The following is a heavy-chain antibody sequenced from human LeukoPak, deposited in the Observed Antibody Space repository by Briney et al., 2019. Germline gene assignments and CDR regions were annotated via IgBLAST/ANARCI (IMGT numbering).Heavy chain of an antibody. CDR1: GYPFTGYY. Sequence: GASVKVSCKASGYPFTGYYMHWVRQAPGQGLEWMGWINPNSGGTNYAQKFQGRVTMTRDTSISTAYMELSRLRSDDTAVYYCARGDLYGELFYFDYWGQGTLVTVSS. D-gene: IGHD3-10*01. V-gene: IGHV1-2*02. J-gene: IGHJ4*02. CDR2: INPNSGGT. CDR3: ARGDLYGELFYFDY.